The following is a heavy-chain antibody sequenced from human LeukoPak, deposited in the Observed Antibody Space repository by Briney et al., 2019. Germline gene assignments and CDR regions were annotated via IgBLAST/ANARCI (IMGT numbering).Heavy chain of an antibody. J-gene: IGHJ4*02. CDR2: ISGSGGST. CDR1: GFTFSSYA. Sequence: GGSLRLSCAASGFTFSSYAMSWVRQAPGKGLEWASAISGSGGSTYYADSVKGRFTISRDNSKNTLYLQMNSLRAEDTAVYYCAAGYSSSWYGDYWGQGTLVTVSS. V-gene: IGHV3-23*01. CDR3: AAGYSSSWYGDY. D-gene: IGHD6-13*01.